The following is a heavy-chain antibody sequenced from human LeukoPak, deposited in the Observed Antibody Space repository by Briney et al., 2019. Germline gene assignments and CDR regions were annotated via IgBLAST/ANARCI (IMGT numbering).Heavy chain of an antibody. CDR1: GFTFSNYG. CDR3: AKDRGPCSSTSCYDAFDI. J-gene: IGHJ3*02. CDR2: ISYDGSNK. V-gene: IGHV3-30*18. D-gene: IGHD2-2*01. Sequence: PGGSPRLSCAASGFTFSNYGMHWVRQAPGKGLEWVATISYDGSNKYYADSVKGRFTISRDNSKNTLYLQMNSLRAEDTAVYYCAKDRGPCSSTSCYDAFDIWGQGTMVTVSS.